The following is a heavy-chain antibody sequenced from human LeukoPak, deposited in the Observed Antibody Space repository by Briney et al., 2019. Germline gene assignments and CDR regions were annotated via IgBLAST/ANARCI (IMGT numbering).Heavy chain of an antibody. V-gene: IGHV4-31*03. CDR2: IYYSGST. CDR1: GGSISSGGYY. Sequence: PSETLSLTCTVSGGSISSGGYYRSWIRQHPGKGLEWIGYIYYSGSTYYSPSLKSRVTISVDTSKNQFSLKLSSVTAADTAVYYCARSRLSYCGGDCYPEMVAFDIWGQGTMVTVSS. CDR3: ARSRLSYCGGDCYPEMVAFDI. J-gene: IGHJ3*02. D-gene: IGHD2-21*02.